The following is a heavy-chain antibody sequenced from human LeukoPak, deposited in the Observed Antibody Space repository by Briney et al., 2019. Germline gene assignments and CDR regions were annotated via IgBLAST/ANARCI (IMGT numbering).Heavy chain of an antibody. Sequence: GGSLRLSCAASGFTFSDYYMSLIRQAPAKGLEWVSYISSSGSTIYYADSVKGRFTISRDNAKNSLYLQMNSLRAEDTAVYYCARDFYSVALDPWGQGTLVTVSS. V-gene: IGHV3-11*04. CDR1: GFTFSDYY. J-gene: IGHJ5*02. D-gene: IGHD4-23*01. CDR3: ARDFYSVALDP. CDR2: ISSSGSTI.